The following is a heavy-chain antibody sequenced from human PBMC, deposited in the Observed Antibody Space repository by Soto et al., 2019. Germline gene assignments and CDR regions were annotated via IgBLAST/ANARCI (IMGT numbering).Heavy chain of an antibody. D-gene: IGHD3-9*01. J-gene: IGHJ6*02. Sequence: SVKVSCKASGGTFSSYAISWVRQAPGQGLEWMGGIIPIFGTANYAQKFQGRVTITADESTSTAYMELSSLRSEDTAVYYCARWVMTGSYYYYYGMDVWGQGTTVTVSS. V-gene: IGHV1-69*13. CDR3: ARWVMTGSYYYYYGMDV. CDR2: IIPIFGTA. CDR1: GGTFSSYA.